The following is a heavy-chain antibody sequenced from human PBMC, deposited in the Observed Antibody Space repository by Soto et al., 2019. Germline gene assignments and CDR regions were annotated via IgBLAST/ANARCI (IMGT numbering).Heavy chain of an antibody. D-gene: IGHD3-16*01. CDR1: GFTFMNYA. V-gene: IGHV3-30-3*01. J-gene: IGHJ4*02. Sequence: QVHLVESGGGVVQPGSSLRVSCGASGFTFMNYAMHWVRQAPGKGLEWVTIISSDGNSKYYADSVKGRFTISRDNSKNTLYLQMNSLSVEDTAIYYCARDQDSAMITWGQGTLVTVSS. CDR2: ISSDGNSK. CDR3: ARDQDSAMIT.